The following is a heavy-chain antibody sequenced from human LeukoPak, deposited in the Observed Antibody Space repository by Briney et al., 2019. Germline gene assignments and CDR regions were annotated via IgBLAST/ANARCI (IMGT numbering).Heavy chain of an antibody. V-gene: IGHV4-34*01. CDR3: ARRVGYCSGGSCYWGYYFDY. J-gene: IGHJ4*02. CDR1: GGSFSGYY. Sequence: SETLSLTCAVYGGSFSGYYWSWIRQPPGKGLEWIGEINHSGGTNYNPSLKSRVTISVDTSKNQFSLKLSSVTAADTAVYYCARRVGYCSGGSCYWGYYFDYWGQGTLVTVSS. CDR2: INHSGGT. D-gene: IGHD2-15*01.